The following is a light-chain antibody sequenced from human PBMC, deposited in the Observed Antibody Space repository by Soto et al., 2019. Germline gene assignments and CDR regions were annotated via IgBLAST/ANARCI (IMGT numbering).Light chain of an antibody. CDR2: DAS. Sequence: EIVLTQSPVTLSLSPGERATLSCRASQSVSSYLAWYHQKSGQAPRLLIYDASNRATGIPARFSGGGSGTDFTLTISSLEPEGFAVYYCQQRSNWPWTFGQGTKVEIK. J-gene: IGKJ1*01. CDR3: QQRSNWPWT. CDR1: QSVSSY. V-gene: IGKV3-11*01.